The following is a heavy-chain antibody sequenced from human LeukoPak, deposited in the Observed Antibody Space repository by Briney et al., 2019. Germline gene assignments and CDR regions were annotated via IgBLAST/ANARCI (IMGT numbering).Heavy chain of an antibody. CDR1: AASFSDYY. CDR3: ARRLQSASQNMDV. Sequence: PSETLSLTCAVYAASFSDYYWSWIRQPPGKGLEWIGEINHSGLTNYNPSLKSRVSISVDTSKNQFSLKLSSVTAADTAVYYCARRLQSASQNMDVWGKGTTVTVSS. V-gene: IGHV4-34*01. J-gene: IGHJ6*03. CDR2: INHSGLT. D-gene: IGHD5-24*01.